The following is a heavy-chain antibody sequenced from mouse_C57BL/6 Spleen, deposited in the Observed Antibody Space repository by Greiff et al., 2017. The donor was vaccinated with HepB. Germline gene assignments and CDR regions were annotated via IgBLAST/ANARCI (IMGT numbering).Heavy chain of an antibody. CDR3: AAITTVAFDY. D-gene: IGHD1-1*01. CDR2: IDPSDSYT. V-gene: IGHV1-69*01. CDR1: GYTFTSYW. J-gene: IGHJ2*01. Sequence: QVQLQQPGAELVMPGASVKLSCKASGYTFTSYWMHWVKQRPGQGLEWIGEIDPSDSYTNYNQKFKGKSTLTVAKSSSTAYMQLSSLTSEYSAVYSCAAITTVAFDYWGQGTTLTVSS.